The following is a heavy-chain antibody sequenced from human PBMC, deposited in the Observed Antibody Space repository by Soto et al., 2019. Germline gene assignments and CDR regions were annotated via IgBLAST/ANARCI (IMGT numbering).Heavy chain of an antibody. D-gene: IGHD3-10*01. V-gene: IGHV3-53*01. J-gene: IGHJ4*02. Sequence: EVQLVESGGGLIQPGGSLRLSCAVSGFTVSNNYMSWVRQAPGKGLEGVSVIYSGGYTAYGDSVKGRFTISRDNSKNTLSLKKNNRGAQATAVYYGATNRGGGGYWGQGTLVTVSS. CDR1: GFTVSNNY. CDR3: ATNRGGGGY. CDR2: IYSGGYT.